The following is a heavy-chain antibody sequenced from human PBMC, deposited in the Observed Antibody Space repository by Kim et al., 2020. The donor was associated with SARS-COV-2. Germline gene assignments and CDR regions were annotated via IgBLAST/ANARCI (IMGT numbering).Heavy chain of an antibody. Sequence: GGSLRLSCGASGFKFDDYGMAWVRQLPGKGLEWVSGINWVGGSVGYADSVKGRFNISRDNTKNIVYLQMNNVRVEDTALYHCAKLGGSYFYHYGMDAGG. V-gene: IGHV3-20*01. CDR1: GFKFDDYG. CDR2: INWVGGSV. D-gene: IGHD3-10*01. J-gene: IGHJ6*02. CDR3: AKLGGSYFYHYGMDA.